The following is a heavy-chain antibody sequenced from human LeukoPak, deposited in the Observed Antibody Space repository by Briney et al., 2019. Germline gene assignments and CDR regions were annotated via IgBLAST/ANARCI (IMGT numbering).Heavy chain of an antibody. CDR1: GFTFGSYG. D-gene: IGHD3-3*01. Sequence: PGGSLRLSCAASGFTFGSYGMHWVRQAPGKGLEWVAVIWYDGSNKYYADSVKGRFTISRDNSKNTLYLQMNSLRAEDTAVYYCARDSAIKYYDFWSAQMPIQGGMDVWGQGTTVTVSS. CDR2: IWYDGSNK. CDR3: ARDSAIKYYDFWSAQMPIQGGMDV. V-gene: IGHV3-33*01. J-gene: IGHJ6*02.